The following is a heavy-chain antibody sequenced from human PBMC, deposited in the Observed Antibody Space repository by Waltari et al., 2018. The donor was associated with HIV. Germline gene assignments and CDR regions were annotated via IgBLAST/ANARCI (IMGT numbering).Heavy chain of an antibody. CDR1: GFSFNTYG. V-gene: IGHV3-48*01. J-gene: IGHJ5*02. CDR3: ARDRMVVIPPAPTWFDP. CDR2: IRSAGDTK. Sequence: EVRLVESGGALVQPGGSLRVSCAASGFSFNTYGMNWVRQAPGKGLEWISVIRSAGDTKQYAESVRGRFTISRDKAKNSLYLQMNSLRAEDTAIYYCARDRMVVIPPAPTWFDPWGQGTLVTVSS. D-gene: IGHD2-2*01.